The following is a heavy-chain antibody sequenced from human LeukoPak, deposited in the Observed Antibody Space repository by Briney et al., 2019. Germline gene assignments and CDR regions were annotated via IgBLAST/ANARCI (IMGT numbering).Heavy chain of an antibody. J-gene: IGHJ4*02. D-gene: IGHD5-24*01. CDR2: IWYDGSNK. CDR1: GFSFNSYG. CDR3: AKDGYNLSYFDY. Sequence: GGSLRLSCAASGFSFNSYGMHWVRQAPGKGLEWVAVIWYDGSNKYYADSVKGRFTISRAKNTLYLQMNSLRAEDTAVYYCAKDGYNLSYFDYWGQGTLVTVSS. V-gene: IGHV3-33*03.